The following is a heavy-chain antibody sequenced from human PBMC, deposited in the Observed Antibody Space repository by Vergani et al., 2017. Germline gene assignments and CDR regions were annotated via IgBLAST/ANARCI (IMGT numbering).Heavy chain of an antibody. CDR1: GYSVISTDYH. CDR2: MDYSGST. CDR3: ASKRGACRAAYCHSYDF. D-gene: IGHD2-15*01. J-gene: IGHJ4*02. V-gene: IGHV4-39*01. Sequence: QVQLQESGPGLVKPSETLSLTCTVSGYSVISTDYHWGWIRHPPGKGLEWIGSMDYSGSTSYNPSLESRISISFETPKNQFSLRLTSVTAADTAVYYCASKRGACRAAYCHSYDFWGPGTLVGVSS.